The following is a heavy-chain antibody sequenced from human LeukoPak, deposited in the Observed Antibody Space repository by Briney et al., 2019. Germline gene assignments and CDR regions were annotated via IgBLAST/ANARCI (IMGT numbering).Heavy chain of an antibody. Sequence: GRSLRLSCAASGFTFSSYGMHWVRQAPGKGLEWVAVISYDGSNKYYADSVKGRFTISRDNSKNTLYLQMNSLRAEDTAVYYCAKDMLSLTRYCSGGSCSRGIDYWGQGTLVTVSS. J-gene: IGHJ4*02. CDR3: AKDMLSLTRYCSGGSCSRGIDY. V-gene: IGHV3-30*18. CDR1: GFTFSSYG. D-gene: IGHD2-15*01. CDR2: ISYDGSNK.